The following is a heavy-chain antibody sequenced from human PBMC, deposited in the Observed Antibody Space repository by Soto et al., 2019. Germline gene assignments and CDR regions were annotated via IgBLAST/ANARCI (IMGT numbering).Heavy chain of an antibody. CDR3: ARQYCTNGVCQPI. Sequence: SVKVSCKASGGTFSSYTISWVRQAPGQGLEWMGGIIPVFATANYAQKFQGRVTITADESTSAAYMEVSSLRSEDTAVYYCARQYCTNGVCQPIWGQGTLVTVSS. CDR2: IIPVFATA. D-gene: IGHD2-8*01. J-gene: IGHJ4*02. V-gene: IGHV1-69*13. CDR1: GGTFSSYT.